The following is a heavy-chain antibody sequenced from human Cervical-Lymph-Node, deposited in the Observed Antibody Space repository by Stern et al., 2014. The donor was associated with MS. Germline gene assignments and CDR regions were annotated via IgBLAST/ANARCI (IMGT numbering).Heavy chain of an antibody. CDR3: ASPVTLTVGAMDV. Sequence: VQLVESGAEVKKPGSSVKVSCKASGGTFSTYPIIWVRQAPGQGLEWMGGIIPIFGTANYAQKCQGRVTITAADSSSTAYMELSSLRSEDTAVYYCASPVTLTVGAMDVWGQGTTITVSS. V-gene: IGHV1-69*01. CDR2: IIPIFGTA. CDR1: GGTFSTYP. D-gene: IGHD4-17*01. J-gene: IGHJ6*02.